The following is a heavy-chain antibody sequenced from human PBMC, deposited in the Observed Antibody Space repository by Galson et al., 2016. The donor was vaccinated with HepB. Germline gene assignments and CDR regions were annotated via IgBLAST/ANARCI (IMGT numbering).Heavy chain of an antibody. CDR2: ISSSSSIK. Sequence: SLRLSCAASGFTFSIYNMNWVRQAPGKGLEWVSYISSSSSIKNCADSVKGRFTISRDNAKNSLYLQMNSLRAEDTAVYYCARDGQLVRNIYGMDVWGQGTTVTVSS. CDR1: GFTFSIYN. J-gene: IGHJ6*02. V-gene: IGHV3-48*01. D-gene: IGHD6-6*01. CDR3: ARDGQLVRNIYGMDV.